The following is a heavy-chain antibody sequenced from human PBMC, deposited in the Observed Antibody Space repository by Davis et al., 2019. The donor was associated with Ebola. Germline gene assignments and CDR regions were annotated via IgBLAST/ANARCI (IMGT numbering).Heavy chain of an antibody. CDR1: GFRFSGYG. D-gene: IGHD7-27*01. Sequence: GESLKISCAASGFRFSGYGIHWVRQAPGKGLEWLSFIQSDGSNVRYGDSVKNRFSISRDNSKNTLYLLMDSLRVEDTAVYYCAKDGANWAFDYWGQGTLVTVSS. CDR3: AKDGANWAFDY. J-gene: IGHJ4*02. V-gene: IGHV3-30*02. CDR2: IQSDGSNV.